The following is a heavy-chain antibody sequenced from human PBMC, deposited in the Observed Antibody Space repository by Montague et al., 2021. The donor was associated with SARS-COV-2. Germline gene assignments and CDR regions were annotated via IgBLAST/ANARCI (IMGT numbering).Heavy chain of an antibody. CDR1: GGSISSSSYY. CDR3: VSSRAKRYFDWTKLDAHVKPYYFDY. J-gene: IGHJ4*02. Sequence: SETRSLTCTVSGGSISSSSYYWGWIRQPPEKGLEWIGSIYYSGSTYYNPSLKSRVTVSVDTSKNQFSLKLSSVTAADTAVYYCVSSRAKRYFDWTKLDAHVKPYYFDYWGQGTLVTVSS. D-gene: IGHD3-9*01. CDR2: IYYSGST. V-gene: IGHV4-39*01.